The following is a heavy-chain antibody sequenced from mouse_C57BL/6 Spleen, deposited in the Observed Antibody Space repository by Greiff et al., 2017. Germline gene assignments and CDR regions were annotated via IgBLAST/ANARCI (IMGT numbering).Heavy chain of an antibody. CDR1: GFTFSSYA. Sequence: EVKVVESGGGLVKPGGSLKLSCAASGFTFSSYAMSWVRQTPEKRLEWVATISDGGSYTYYPDNVKGRFTISRDNAKNNLYLQMSHLKSEDTAMYYCARGDYGNYLWFAYWGQGTLVTVSA. D-gene: IGHD2-1*01. CDR2: ISDGGSYT. CDR3: ARGDYGNYLWFAY. J-gene: IGHJ3*01. V-gene: IGHV5-4*03.